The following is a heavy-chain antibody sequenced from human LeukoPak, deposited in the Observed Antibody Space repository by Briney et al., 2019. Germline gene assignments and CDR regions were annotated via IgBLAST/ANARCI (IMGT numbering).Heavy chain of an antibody. V-gene: IGHV1-2*02. CDR2: INPNNGVT. D-gene: IGHD3-22*01. J-gene: IGHJ6*02. CDR1: GYTFTGYF. Sequence: GASVKVSCKASGYTFTGYFMHWVRQAPGQGLEWMGWINPNNGVTNYAQRFQGRVTMTRDTSTDTATMDLSSLTSDDTAVYYCARDLRRYYDSSGYYYLGYYYAMDVWGQGTTVTVSS. CDR3: ARDLRRYYDSSGYYYLGYYYAMDV.